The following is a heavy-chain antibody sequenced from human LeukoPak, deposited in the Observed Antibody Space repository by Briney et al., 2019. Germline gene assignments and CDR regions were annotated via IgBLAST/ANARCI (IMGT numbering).Heavy chain of an antibody. D-gene: IGHD5-18*01. Sequence: PGGSLRLSCAASGFTFSRYWMSWFRQAPGKGLEWVSYISSSSSTIYYADSVKGRFTISRDNAKNSLYLQMNSLRAEDTAVYYCARDDEYSYGPYYYYYYMDVWGKGTTVTVSS. CDR2: ISSSSSTI. CDR3: ARDDEYSYGPYYYYYYMDV. V-gene: IGHV3-48*01. CDR1: GFTFSRYW. J-gene: IGHJ6*03.